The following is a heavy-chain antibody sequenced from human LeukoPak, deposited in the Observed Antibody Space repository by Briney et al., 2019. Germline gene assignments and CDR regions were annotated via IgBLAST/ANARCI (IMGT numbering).Heavy chain of an antibody. CDR2: ISGDSSQI. J-gene: IGHJ4*02. D-gene: IGHD1-26*01. V-gene: IGHV3-48*01. CDR3: VRDQGAPDY. Sequence: GGSLRLSCAASGFTFSGYAMNWVRQAPGKGLEWISYISGDSSQIFYADSVKGRFTTSRDNAKNSLHLQKSSLRVEDTALYYCVRDQGAPDYWGQGTLLTVSS. CDR1: GFTFSGYA.